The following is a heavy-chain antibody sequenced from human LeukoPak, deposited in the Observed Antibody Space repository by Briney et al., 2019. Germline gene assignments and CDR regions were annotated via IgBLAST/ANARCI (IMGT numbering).Heavy chain of an antibody. J-gene: IGHJ4*02. Sequence: GESLKISCKGSGYSFTSYWIGWVRQMPGEGLEWMGIIYPGDSDTRYSPSFQGQVTISAYKSISTAYLHWSSLKASDTAMYYCARRSNRMAPIDYWGQGTLVTVSS. CDR1: GYSFTSYW. CDR3: ARRSNRMAPIDY. V-gene: IGHV5-51*01. CDR2: IYPGDSDT. D-gene: IGHD1-14*01.